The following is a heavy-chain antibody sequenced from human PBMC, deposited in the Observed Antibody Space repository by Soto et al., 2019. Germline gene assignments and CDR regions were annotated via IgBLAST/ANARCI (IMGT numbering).Heavy chain of an antibody. CDR2: FDPEDGET. CDR1: GDPLTELS. J-gene: IGHJ5*02. CDR3: APNNSNYELVWFDP. V-gene: IGHV1-24*01. D-gene: IGHD1-7*01. Sequence: GXSVKVSCKVSGDPLTELSMHWVRQSPGKGLEWMGGFDPEDGETIYAQKFQGRVTMTEDTSTDTAYMELSSLRSEDTAVYYCAPNNSNYELVWFDPCGQRTLVTVSS.